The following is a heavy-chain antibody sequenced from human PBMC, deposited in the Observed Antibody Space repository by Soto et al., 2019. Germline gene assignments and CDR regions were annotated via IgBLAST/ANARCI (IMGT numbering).Heavy chain of an antibody. J-gene: IGHJ6*03. V-gene: IGHV3-9*01. Sequence: PGGSLRLSCAASGFTFDDYALHWVRQGPGKGLEWVSGISWNSGTMGYADSVKGRFTISRDNAKNSLYLEMNSLKPEDSALYYCAKGTSRYYYYNIDGWGTGTTVTVSS. CDR2: ISWNSGTM. CDR3: AKGTSRYYYYNIDG. CDR1: GFTFDDYA. D-gene: IGHD3-9*01.